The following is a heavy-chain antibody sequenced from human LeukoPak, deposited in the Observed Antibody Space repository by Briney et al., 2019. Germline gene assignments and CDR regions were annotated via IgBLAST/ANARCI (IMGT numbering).Heavy chain of an antibody. Sequence: SETLSLTCTVSGGSISSYYWSWIRQPPGKGLQWIGFIYYSGNTNYNPSLKSRVTISVDTSKNQFSLKLSSVTAADTAVYYCARHDPGIGWFDPWGQGTLVTVSS. CDR3: ARHDPGIGWFDP. CDR2: IYYSGNT. D-gene: IGHD1-14*01. CDR1: GGSISSYY. V-gene: IGHV4-59*08. J-gene: IGHJ5*02.